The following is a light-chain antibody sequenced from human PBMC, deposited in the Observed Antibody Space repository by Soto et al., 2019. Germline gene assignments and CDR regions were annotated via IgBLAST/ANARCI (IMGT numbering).Light chain of an antibody. V-gene: IGKV1-39*01. CDR1: QSISSY. Sequence: DIQMTQSPSSLSASVGDRVTITCRASQSISSYLNWYQQKPGKAPKLLIYAASSLQSGVPSRFSGSGSGTDFTLTISSLQHEDFATYYCQQSHSTPPTFGQGTKVDIK. CDR2: AAS. J-gene: IGKJ1*01. CDR3: QQSHSTPPT.